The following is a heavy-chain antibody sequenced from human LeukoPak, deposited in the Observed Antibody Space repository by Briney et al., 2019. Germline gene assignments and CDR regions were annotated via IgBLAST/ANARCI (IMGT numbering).Heavy chain of an antibody. CDR3: ARDASYSSSSAPDY. J-gene: IGHJ4*02. D-gene: IGHD6-6*01. Sequence: GSLRLSCAASGFTFSSYGMHWVRQAPGKGLEWVAVIWYDGSNKYYADSVKGRFTISRDNSKNTLYLQMNSLRAEDTAVYYCARDASYSSSSAPDYWGQGTLVTVSS. V-gene: IGHV3-33*01. CDR1: GFTFSSYG. CDR2: IWYDGSNK.